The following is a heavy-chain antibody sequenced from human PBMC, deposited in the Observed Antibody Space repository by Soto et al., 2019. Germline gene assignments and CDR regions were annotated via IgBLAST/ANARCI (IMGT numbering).Heavy chain of an antibody. J-gene: IGHJ6*02. CDR1: GYTFTGYY. Sequence: DSVRVSCKASGYTFTGYYMHWVRQAPGQGLEWMGWINPNSGGTNYAQKFQGRVTMTRDTSISTAYMELSRLRSDDTAVYYCASVLRFLEWLSTGMAVWGQGTRVTVSS. CDR2: INPNSGGT. CDR3: ASVLRFLEWLSTGMAV. D-gene: IGHD3-3*01. V-gene: IGHV1-2*02.